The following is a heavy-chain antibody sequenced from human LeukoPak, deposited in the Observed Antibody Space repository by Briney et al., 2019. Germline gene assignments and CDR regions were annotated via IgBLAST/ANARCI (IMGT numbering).Heavy chain of an antibody. D-gene: IGHD1/OR15-1a*01. Sequence: PGGSLRLSCAASGFTFSNNYMSWVRQAPGKGLEWVSVIYSGGSTYYADSVKGRFTISRDNSKNTLYLQMNSLRAEDTAVYYCARDGNSAVDYWGQGTLVTVSS. J-gene: IGHJ4*02. CDR3: ARDGNSAVDY. CDR1: GFTFSNNY. CDR2: IYSGGST. V-gene: IGHV3-53*01.